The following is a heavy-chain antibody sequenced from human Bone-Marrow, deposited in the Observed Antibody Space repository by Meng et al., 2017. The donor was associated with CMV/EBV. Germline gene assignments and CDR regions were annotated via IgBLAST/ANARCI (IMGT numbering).Heavy chain of an antibody. CDR1: GYTFTGYY. J-gene: IGHJ6*02. Sequence: ASVKVSCKASGYTFTGYYMHWVRQAPGQGLEWMGWINPNSGGTNYAQKFQGRVTMTRDTSISTAYMELSRLRSDDTAVYYCARPYTMVRGNYGMDVWGQGTTVTVSS. V-gene: IGHV1-2*02. D-gene: IGHD3-10*01. CDR3: ARPYTMVRGNYGMDV. CDR2: INPNSGGT.